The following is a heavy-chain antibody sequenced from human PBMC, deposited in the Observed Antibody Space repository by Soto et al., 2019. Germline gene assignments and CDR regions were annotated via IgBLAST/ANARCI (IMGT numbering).Heavy chain of an antibody. CDR2: ISGSGGST. CDR3: ARAQGYDSSGYFPFDY. J-gene: IGHJ4*02. CDR1: GFTFSSYA. D-gene: IGHD3-22*01. V-gene: IGHV3-23*01. Sequence: EVQLLESGGGLVQPGGSLRLSCAASGFTFSSYAMSWVRQAPGKGLEWVSAISGSGGSTYYADSVKGRFTISRDNSKNTLYLQMNSLRAEDTAVYYCARAQGYDSSGYFPFDYWGQGTLVTVSS.